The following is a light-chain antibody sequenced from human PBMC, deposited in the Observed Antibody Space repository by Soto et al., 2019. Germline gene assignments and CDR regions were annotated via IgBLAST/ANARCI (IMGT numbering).Light chain of an antibody. CDR2: DVS. CDR1: SSDVGGYNY. V-gene: IGLV2-14*01. Sequence: QSALPQPASVSGSRGQSITISCTGTSSDVGGYNYVSWYQQHPGKAPKLMIYDVSNRPSGVSNRFSGSKSGSAASLTISGLKAEDEADYYCSSYTSSRNVVFGGGTQLTVL. CDR3: SSYTSSRNVV. J-gene: IGLJ2*01.